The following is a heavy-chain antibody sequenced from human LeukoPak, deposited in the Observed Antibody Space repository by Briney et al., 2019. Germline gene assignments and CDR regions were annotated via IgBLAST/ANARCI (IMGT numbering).Heavy chain of an antibody. CDR3: ARYDSIGCYSWYFDL. CDR1: GGSISSHY. Sequence: SETLSLTCTVSGGSISSHYWSWIRQPPGKGLEFIAYIYSSGSTNYNPSLKSRVTISVDTSKNQFSLKLSSVTAADTAVYYCARYDSIGCYSWYFDLWGRGTLVTVSS. CDR2: IYSSGST. J-gene: IGHJ2*01. V-gene: IGHV4-59*11. D-gene: IGHD3-22*01.